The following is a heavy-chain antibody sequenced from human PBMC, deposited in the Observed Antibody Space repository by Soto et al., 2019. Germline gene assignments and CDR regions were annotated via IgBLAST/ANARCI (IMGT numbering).Heavy chain of an antibody. CDR3: AREVQTIFGNYFDY. CDR1: GYTFTSYA. Sequence: ASVKVSCKASGYTFTSYAMHWVRQAPGQRLEWMGWINAGNGNTKYSQKFQGRVTITRDTSASTAYMELSSLRSEDTAVYYCAREVQTIFGNYFDYWGQGTLVTVSS. D-gene: IGHD3-3*01. CDR2: INAGNGNT. V-gene: IGHV1-3*01. J-gene: IGHJ4*02.